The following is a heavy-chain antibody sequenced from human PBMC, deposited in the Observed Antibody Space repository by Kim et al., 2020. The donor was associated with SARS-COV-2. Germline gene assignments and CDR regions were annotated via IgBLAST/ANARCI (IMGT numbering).Heavy chain of an antibody. CDR2: ISSNGGST. Sequence: GGSLRLSCSASGFTFSSYTMHWVRQAPGKGLEYVSAISSNGGSTYYADSLKGRFTISRDNSKNTLFLQMSSLRAEDTAVYYCVKGHCSGTSCRRDAFDIWGQGTMVTVSS. J-gene: IGHJ3*02. CDR1: GFTFSSYT. CDR3: VKGHCSGTSCRRDAFDI. D-gene: IGHD2-2*01. V-gene: IGHV3-64D*09.